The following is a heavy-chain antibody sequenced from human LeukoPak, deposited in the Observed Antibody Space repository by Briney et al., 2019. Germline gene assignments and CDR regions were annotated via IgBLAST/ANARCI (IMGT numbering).Heavy chain of an antibody. CDR2: IYYSGST. V-gene: IGHV4-59*01. D-gene: IGHD2-2*01. J-gene: IGHJ4*02. CDR3: ARGGRSTRSGHFDY. CDR1: GGSISSYY. Sequence: PSETLSLTCTVSGGSISSYYWSWIRQPPGKGLEWIGYIYYSGSTNYNPSLKSRVTISVDTSKNQFSLKLSSVTAADTAVYYCARGGRSTRSGHFDYWGQGTLVTVSS.